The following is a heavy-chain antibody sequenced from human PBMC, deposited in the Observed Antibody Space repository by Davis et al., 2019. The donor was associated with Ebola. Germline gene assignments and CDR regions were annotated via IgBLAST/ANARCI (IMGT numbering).Heavy chain of an antibody. CDR1: GFTFSSYA. Sequence: PGGSLRLSCAASGFTFSSYAMSWVRQAPGKGLEWVSAISGSGGSTYYADSVKGRFTISRDNSKNTLYLQMNSLRAEDTAVYYCAKEAYEQDIYGDYPILSGMDVWGQGTTVTVSS. J-gene: IGHJ6*02. D-gene: IGHD4-17*01. V-gene: IGHV3-23*01. CDR2: ISGSGGST. CDR3: AKEAYEQDIYGDYPILSGMDV.